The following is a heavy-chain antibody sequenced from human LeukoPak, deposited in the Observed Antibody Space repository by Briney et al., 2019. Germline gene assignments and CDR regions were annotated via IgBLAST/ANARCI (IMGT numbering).Heavy chain of an antibody. V-gene: IGHV1-2*02. CDR3: ARGRNIEMTTVSGGSDY. Sequence: ASVTVSCTASGYTFTDYYMHWVRQAPGQGLEWMGWLNPNSGDTNYAQKFQGRVSMTRDSSISTAYMDLSDLRSDDTAVYSRARGRNIEMTTVSGGSDYWGQGTLVTVSS. CDR1: GYTFTDYY. D-gene: IGHD5-24*01. J-gene: IGHJ4*02. CDR2: LNPNSGDT.